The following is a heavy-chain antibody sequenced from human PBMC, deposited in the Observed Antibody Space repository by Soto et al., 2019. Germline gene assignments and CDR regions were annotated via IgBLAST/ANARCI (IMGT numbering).Heavy chain of an antibody. V-gene: IGHV5-51*01. CDR3: ERHFD. J-gene: IGHJ3*02. CDR1: RYNATSDS. Sequence: MKRSGEGSRYNATSDSIGRVRHIPGKGLEWMGIIYPGDSDTRYSPSFQGQVTISSDNSISTAYLQWSSLKASDTAMYYCERHFD. CDR2: IYPGDSDT.